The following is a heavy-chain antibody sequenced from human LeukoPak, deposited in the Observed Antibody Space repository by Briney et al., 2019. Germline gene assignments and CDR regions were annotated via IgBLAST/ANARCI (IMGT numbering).Heavy chain of an antibody. CDR1: GYTFTGYY. Sequence: ASVKVSCKASGYTFTGYYMHWVRQAPGQGLEWMGWINPNSGGTNYAQKFQGRVTMTRDTSISTAYIELSRLRSDDTAVYYCAREPSQSGYSSSWYYYYGMDVWGQGTTVTVSS. CDR3: AREPSQSGYSSSWYYYYGMDV. J-gene: IGHJ6*02. CDR2: INPNSGGT. D-gene: IGHD6-13*01. V-gene: IGHV1-2*02.